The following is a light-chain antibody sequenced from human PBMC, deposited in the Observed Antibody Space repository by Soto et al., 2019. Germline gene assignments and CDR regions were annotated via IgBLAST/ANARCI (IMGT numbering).Light chain of an antibody. Sequence: QSALTQPPSASGTPGQTVTISCSGTNSNIGPNFVYWYQQLPRTAPRLLIHRNDQRPSGVPERFSASKSDTSGSLVISGLRSEDEADYYCAAWDDRLSSPVFGGGTKVTVL. V-gene: IGLV1-47*01. CDR3: AAWDDRLSSPV. CDR2: RND. J-gene: IGLJ3*02. CDR1: NSNIGPNF.